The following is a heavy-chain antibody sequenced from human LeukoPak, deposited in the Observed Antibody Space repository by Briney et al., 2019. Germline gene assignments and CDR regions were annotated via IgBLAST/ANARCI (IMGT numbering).Heavy chain of an antibody. CDR2: FDPEDGET. CDR1: GYTLTELS. Sequence: GASVKVSCKVSGYTLTELSMHWVRQAPGKGLEWTGGFDPEDGETIYAQKFQGRVTMTEDTSTDTAYMELSSLRSEDTAVYYCATVSELGGYYYGMDVWGQGTTVTVSS. J-gene: IGHJ6*02. CDR3: ATVSELGGYYYGMDV. V-gene: IGHV1-24*01. D-gene: IGHD7-27*01.